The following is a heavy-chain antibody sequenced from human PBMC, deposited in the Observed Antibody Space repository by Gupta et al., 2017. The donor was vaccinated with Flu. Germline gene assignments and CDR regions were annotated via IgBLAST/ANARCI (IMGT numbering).Heavy chain of an antibody. CDR3: ATSGSFHYGDYFAFDI. Sequence: QVQLVQSGAEVKKPGASVKVSCKVSGYTLTALSMHWGRPAPGKGLEWMGGFDPEDGETIYAQKFQGRVTMTEDTSTDTAYMELSSLRSEDTAVYYCATSGSFHYGDYFAFDIWGQGTMVTVSS. D-gene: IGHD4-17*01. J-gene: IGHJ3*02. CDR2: FDPEDGET. V-gene: IGHV1-24*01. CDR1: GYTLTALS.